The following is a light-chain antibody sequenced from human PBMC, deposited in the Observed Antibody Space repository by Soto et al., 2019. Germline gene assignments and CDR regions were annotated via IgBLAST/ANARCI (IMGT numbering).Light chain of an antibody. CDR2: LNSDGSH. CDR1: SGHSSYA. J-gene: IGLJ2*01. Sequence: QLVLTQSPSASASLGASVKLTCTLSSGHSSYAIAWHQQQPEKGPRYLMKLNSDGSHSKGDGIPDRFSGSSSGAERYPTISSLQSEDEADYYCQTWGTGTHVVFGGGTTLTLL. V-gene: IGLV4-69*01. CDR3: QTWGTGTHVV.